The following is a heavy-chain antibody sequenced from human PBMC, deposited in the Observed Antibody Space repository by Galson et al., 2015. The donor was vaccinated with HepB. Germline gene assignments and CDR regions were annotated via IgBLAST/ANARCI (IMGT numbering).Heavy chain of an antibody. CDR1: GFTFVSSA. V-gene: IGHV1-58*01. D-gene: IGHD3-16*01. CDR2: IVVGSGTT. J-gene: IGHJ4*02. Sequence: SVKVSCKAFGFTFVSSAVQWVRQARGQRPEWIGWIVVGSGTTMHAQTFQERVTISRDMSTSTAYMELSSLTSEDTAMYYCGAITGLNTWVFDLWGQGTLVTVSS. CDR3: GAITGLNTWVFDL.